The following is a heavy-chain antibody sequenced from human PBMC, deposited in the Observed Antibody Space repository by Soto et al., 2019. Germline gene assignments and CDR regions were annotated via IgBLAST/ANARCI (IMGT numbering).Heavy chain of an antibody. CDR2: IWYDGSNK. CDR3: ARDYSQYYFDY. Sequence: QVQLVESGGGVVQPGRSLRLSCAASGFTFSSYGMHWVRQAPGKGLEWVAVIWYDGSNKYYADSVKGRFTISRDNSKNTLYLQMNSLRAEDTAVYYCARDYSQYYFDYWGQGTQVTVSS. J-gene: IGHJ4*02. D-gene: IGHD6-13*01. V-gene: IGHV3-33*01. CDR1: GFTFSSYG.